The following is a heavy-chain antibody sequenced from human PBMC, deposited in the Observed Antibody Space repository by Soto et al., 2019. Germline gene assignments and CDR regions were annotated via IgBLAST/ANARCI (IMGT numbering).Heavy chain of an antibody. CDR2: IKQDGSEK. Sequence: GGSLRLSCAASGFTFSSYWMSWVRQAPGKGLEWVANIKQDGSEKYYVDSVKGRFTISRDNAKNSLYLQMNSLRAEDTAVYYCARGGSFTGSGWSQNYGMDVWGQGTTVTVSS. CDR1: GFTFSSYW. J-gene: IGHJ6*02. V-gene: IGHV3-7*03. D-gene: IGHD6-19*01. CDR3: ARGGSFTGSGWSQNYGMDV.